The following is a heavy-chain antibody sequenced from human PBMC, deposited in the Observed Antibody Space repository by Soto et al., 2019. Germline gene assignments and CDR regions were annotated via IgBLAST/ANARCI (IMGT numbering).Heavy chain of an antibody. Sequence: RESLKISCKTSGYSFTSYWIGWVRPRPGKGLEWTGVIFPLDSDTRYSPSFQGHVTISADNTISTAYLPWNSLEASDTAMYYCARQPQIVGDLHYFDPWGLGSLVTVSS. CDR3: ARQPQIVGDLHYFDP. V-gene: IGHV5-51*01. D-gene: IGHD2-21*02. CDR2: IFPLDSDT. J-gene: IGHJ5*02. CDR1: GYSFTSYW.